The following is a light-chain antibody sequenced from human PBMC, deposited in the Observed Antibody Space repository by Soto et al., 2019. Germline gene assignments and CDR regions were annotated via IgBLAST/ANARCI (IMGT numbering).Light chain of an antibody. Sequence: DIVMTQSPDSLAVSLGERATINCKSSQSVFYSSNNKNYLAWYQQKPGQPPKLLIYWASTRESGVPDRFSGSESGTEFTLTISSLQAEDVAVYYCQQYYSTPFTFGPGTKVDIK. CDR2: WAS. J-gene: IGKJ3*01. V-gene: IGKV4-1*01. CDR3: QQYYSTPFT. CDR1: QSVFYSSNNKNY.